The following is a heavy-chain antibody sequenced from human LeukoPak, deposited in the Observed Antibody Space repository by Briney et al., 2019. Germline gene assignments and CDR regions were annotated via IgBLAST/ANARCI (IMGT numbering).Heavy chain of an antibody. CDR3: ATVLGYCSGGSCCPFGDAFDI. V-gene: IGHV1-24*01. CDR2: FDPEDGET. CDR1: GYTLTELS. D-gene: IGHD2-15*01. Sequence: GASVKVSCKVSGYTLTELSMHWVRQAPGKGLEWMGGFDPEDGETIYAQKFQGRVTMTEDTSTDTAYMELSSLRSEDTAVYYCATVLGYCSGGSCCPFGDAFDIWGQGTMVTVSS. J-gene: IGHJ3*02.